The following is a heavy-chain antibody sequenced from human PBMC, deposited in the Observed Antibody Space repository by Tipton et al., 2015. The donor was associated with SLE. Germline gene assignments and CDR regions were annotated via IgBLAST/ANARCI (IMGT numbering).Heavy chain of an antibody. V-gene: IGHV4-61*02. CDR2: IYASGST. CDR3: AGEGEYYYDNSGRDAFDI. CDR1: GGSISSGSYY. Sequence: TLSLTCTVSGGSISSGSYYWSWIRQPAGKGLEWIGRIYASGSTNYNPSLKSRVTISVDTSKNQFSLKLSSVTAADTAVYYCAGEGEYYYDNSGRDAFDIWGQGTMVTVSS. D-gene: IGHD3-22*01. J-gene: IGHJ3*02.